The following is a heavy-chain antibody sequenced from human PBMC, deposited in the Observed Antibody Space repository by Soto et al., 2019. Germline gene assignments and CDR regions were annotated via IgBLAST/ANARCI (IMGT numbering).Heavy chain of an antibody. V-gene: IGHV3-30*18. Sequence: GSLRLSCAAPGFTFSSYCMQWVPQAPGKGLEWVAVISYDGSNKYYADSVKGRFTISRDNSKNTLYLQMNSLRAEDTAVYYCAKDFRFELLSPRYYFDYWGQGTLVTVSS. CDR2: ISYDGSNK. D-gene: IGHD1-26*01. CDR1: GFTFSSYC. CDR3: AKDFRFELLSPRYYFDY. J-gene: IGHJ4*02.